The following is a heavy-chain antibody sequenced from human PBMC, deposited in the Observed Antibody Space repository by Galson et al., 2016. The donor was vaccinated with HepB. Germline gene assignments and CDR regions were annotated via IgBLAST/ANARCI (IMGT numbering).Heavy chain of an antibody. V-gene: IGHV3-7*01. CDR3: GRNNGDSPS. D-gene: IGHD4-17*01. CDR2: IMPDGSEK. CDR1: GFSFSRYW. J-gene: IGHJ4*02. Sequence: SLRLSCAASGFSFSRYWMSWVRQAPGKGLEWVANIMPDGSEKYYIDSVKGRFTISRDNAKNSLYLQMSSLRAEDTALYYCGRNNGDSPSGGQGTLVTVSS.